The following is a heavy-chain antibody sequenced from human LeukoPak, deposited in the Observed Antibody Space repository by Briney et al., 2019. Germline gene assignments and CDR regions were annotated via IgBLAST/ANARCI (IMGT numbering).Heavy chain of an antibody. Sequence: ASVKVSCKASGYTFTSYGISWVRQAPGQGLEWMGWISAYNGNTNYAQKLQGRVTMTTDTSTSTAYMELRSLRSDDTAVYYCAREFRYFGRDAFDIWGQGTMVTVSS. V-gene: IGHV1-18*01. J-gene: IGHJ3*02. CDR1: GYTFTSYG. D-gene: IGHD3-9*01. CDR3: AREFRYFGRDAFDI. CDR2: ISAYNGNT.